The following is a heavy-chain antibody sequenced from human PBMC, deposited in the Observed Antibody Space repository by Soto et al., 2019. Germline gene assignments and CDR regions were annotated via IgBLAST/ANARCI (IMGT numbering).Heavy chain of an antibody. Sequence: EVQLLESGGGLVQPGGSLRLSCAASGFTFSNYDMTWVRQAPGKGLEWVSTITKSGATTYYADSVRGRFTISRDNSKSALYLQMKSWRAEDTALYYCAKNQWGNAFDLWGQGTMLTVSS. D-gene: IGHD3-16*01. CDR1: GFTFSNYD. CDR2: ITKSGATT. V-gene: IGHV3-23*01. J-gene: IGHJ3*01. CDR3: AKNQWGNAFDL.